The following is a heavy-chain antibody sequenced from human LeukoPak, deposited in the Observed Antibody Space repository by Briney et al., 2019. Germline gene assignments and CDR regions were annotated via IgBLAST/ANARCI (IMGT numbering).Heavy chain of an antibody. CDR1: GYSISSGYY. D-gene: IGHD4-23*01. J-gene: IGHJ6*03. V-gene: IGHV4-38-2*02. CDR3: ARAAGGNSYYYYYYMDV. Sequence: SETLSLTCTVSGYSISSGYYWGWIRQPPGKGLEWIGYIYYSGSTNYNPSLKSRVTISVDTSKNQFSLKLSSVTAADTAVYYCARAAGGNSYYYYYYMDVWGKGTTVTISS. CDR2: IYYSGST.